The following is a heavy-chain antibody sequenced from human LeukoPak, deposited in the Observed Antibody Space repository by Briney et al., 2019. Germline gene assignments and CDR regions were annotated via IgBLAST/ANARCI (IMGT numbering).Heavy chain of an antibody. Sequence: RAGGSLRLSCAASGFTLSRSAMHWVRQAPGKGLEWVALMSSDGSNAHYADSVRGRFTISRDSSNTRLYLQMNSLRLDDSAVYYCTRWIEVLSSFDPWGQGTLVTVSS. D-gene: IGHD5-12*01. J-gene: IGHJ5*02. CDR3: TRWIEVLSSFDP. V-gene: IGHV3-30*04. CDR1: GFTLSRSA. CDR2: MSSDGSNA.